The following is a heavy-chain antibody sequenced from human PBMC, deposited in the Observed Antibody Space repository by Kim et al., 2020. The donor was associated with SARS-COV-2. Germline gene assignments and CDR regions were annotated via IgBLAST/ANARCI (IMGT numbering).Heavy chain of an antibody. CDR1: GFTFSSYA. CDR3: AKIPRGTYYFDY. J-gene: IGHJ4*02. V-gene: IGHV3-23*01. Sequence: GGSLRLSCAASGFTFSSYAMSWVRQAPGKGQEWVSAISGSGGSTYYSDSVKGRFTISRDNSKNTLYLQMNSLRAEDTAVYYCAKIPRGTYYFDYWGQGTLVTVSS. D-gene: IGHD3-10*01. CDR2: ISGSGGST.